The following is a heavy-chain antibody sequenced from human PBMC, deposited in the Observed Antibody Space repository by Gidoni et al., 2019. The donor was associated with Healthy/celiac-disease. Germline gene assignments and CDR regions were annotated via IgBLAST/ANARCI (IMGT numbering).Heavy chain of an antibody. CDR1: GGTFSRAA. CDR2: IIPIVGTA. Sequence: QVQLVQSGAEVTKPGSSVKVSCKASGGTFSRAAIRWLRQAPGQGLECMGGIIPIVGTANYAQKFQGRVTITADESTSTAYMELSSLRSEDTAVYYCAVIFGVVKGYFDYWGQGTLVTVSS. CDR3: AVIFGVVKGYFDY. J-gene: IGHJ4*02. D-gene: IGHD3-3*01. V-gene: IGHV1-69*01.